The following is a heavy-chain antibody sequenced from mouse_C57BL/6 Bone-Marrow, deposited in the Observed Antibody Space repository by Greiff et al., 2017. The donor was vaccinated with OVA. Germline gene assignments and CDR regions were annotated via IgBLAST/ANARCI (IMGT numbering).Heavy chain of an antibody. V-gene: IGHV1-81*01. CDR3: ARRSYYSHFYAMDY. CDR1: GYTFTSYG. Sequence: QVQLQQSGAELARPGASVKLSCKASGYTFTSYGISWVKQSTGKGLEWIGEICPRSGSNYYNEKLKGKATLTADKSSSTTYMELRSLKSEDSAVYFCARRSYYSHFYAMDYWGQGTSVTVSS. CDR2: ICPRSGSN. D-gene: IGHD2-12*01. J-gene: IGHJ4*01.